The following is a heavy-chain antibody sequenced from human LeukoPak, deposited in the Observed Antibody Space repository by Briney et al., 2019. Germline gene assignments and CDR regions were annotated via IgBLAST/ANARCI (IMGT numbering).Heavy chain of an antibody. J-gene: IGHJ4*02. CDR2: IGTAGDT. V-gene: IGHV3-13*01. D-gene: IGHD6-19*01. Sequence: GGSLRLSCAASGFTFSSYDMHWVRQATGKGLEWVSAIGTAGDTYYPGSVKGRFTISRENAKNSLYLQMNSLRAEDTAVYYCARQLAVADEGIDYWGQGTLVTVSS. CDR1: GFTFSSYD. CDR3: ARQLAVADEGIDY.